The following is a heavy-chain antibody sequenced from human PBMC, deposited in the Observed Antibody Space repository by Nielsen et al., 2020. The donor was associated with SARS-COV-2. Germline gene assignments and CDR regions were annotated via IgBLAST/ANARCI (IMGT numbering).Heavy chain of an antibody. V-gene: IGHV4-61*01. D-gene: IGHD2-2*01. CDR1: GGSVSSGSYY. CDR3: ARDSSYCSSTSCLTGPNWFDP. CDR2: IYYSGST. Sequence: SETLSLTCTVSGGSVSSGSYYWSWIRQPPGKGLEWIGYIYYSGSTNYNPSLKSRVTISVDTSKNQFSLKLSSVTAADTAVYYCARDSSYCSSTSCLTGPNWFDPWGQGTLVTVSS. J-gene: IGHJ5*02.